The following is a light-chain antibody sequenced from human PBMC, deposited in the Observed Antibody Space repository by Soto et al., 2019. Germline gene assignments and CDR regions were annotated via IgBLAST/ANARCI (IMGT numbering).Light chain of an antibody. CDR2: RTS. Sequence: EIVSTQSPGTLSSSPGERATLSCRASQSVSSSYSAWYQQKPGQAPRLLIYRTSNRATGIPDRFSRSRPSTDFTLTITRLEPEDFAVYWCQQYDSSPRTFGQGTKVDIK. V-gene: IGKV3-20*01. J-gene: IGKJ1*01. CDR3: QQYDSSPRT. CDR1: QSVSSSY.